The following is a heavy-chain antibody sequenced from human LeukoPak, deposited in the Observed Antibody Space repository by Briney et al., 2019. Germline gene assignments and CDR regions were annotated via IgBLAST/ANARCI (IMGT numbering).Heavy chain of an antibody. CDR1: GGSISSYY. Sequence: SETLSLTCTVSGGSISSYYWSWIRQPPGKGLEWIGYIYYSGSTNYNPSLKSRVTISVDTSKNQFSLKLSSVTAADTAVYYCARDQGIAAAGKNAFAIWGQGTMVTVSS. CDR2: IYYSGST. J-gene: IGHJ3*02. V-gene: IGHV4-59*01. CDR3: ARDQGIAAAGKNAFAI. D-gene: IGHD6-13*01.